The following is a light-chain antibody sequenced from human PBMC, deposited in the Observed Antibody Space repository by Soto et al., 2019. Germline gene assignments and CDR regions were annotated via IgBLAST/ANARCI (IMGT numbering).Light chain of an antibody. Sequence: QSVLTQPPSASGSPGQSVTISCTGTKNDIGVYDFVSWYQHHPGKAPRLIIYEVVQRPSGVPDRFSGSKSGNTASLTVSGLQAPDEAAYFCKSYAGSNPYVLGSGTKVTV. CDR3: KSYAGSNPYV. V-gene: IGLV2-8*01. CDR1: KNDIGVYDF. CDR2: EVV. J-gene: IGLJ1*01.